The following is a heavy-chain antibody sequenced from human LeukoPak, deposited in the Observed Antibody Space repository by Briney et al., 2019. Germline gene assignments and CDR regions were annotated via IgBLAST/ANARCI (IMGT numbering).Heavy chain of an antibody. J-gene: IGHJ3*02. CDR2: IYSGGTT. CDR1: GFSVSNNY. D-gene: IGHD6-6*01. Sequence: PGGSLRLSCEASGFSVSNNYMTWVRQAPGKGLEWVSVIYSGGTTYYGDSVEGRFTISRDNSRNTLNLQMNSLRAEDTAVYFCARGQPVAPVFDIWGQGKMVPVSS. CDR3: ARGQPVAPVFDI. V-gene: IGHV3-53*01.